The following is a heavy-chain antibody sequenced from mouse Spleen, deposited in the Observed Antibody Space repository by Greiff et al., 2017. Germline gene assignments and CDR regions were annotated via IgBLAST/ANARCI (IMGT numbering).Heavy chain of an antibody. J-gene: IGHJ2*01. D-gene: IGHD2-1*01. CDR1: GFNIKDTY. V-gene: IGHV14-3*02. CDR2: IDPANGNT. Sequence: EVQLQQSGAELVKPGASVKLSCTASGFNIKDTYMHWVKQRPEQGLEWIGRIDPANGNTKYDPKFQGKATITADTSSNTAYLQLSSLTSEDTAVYYCARGIYYGNSFDYWGQGTTLTVSS. CDR3: ARGIYYGNSFDY.